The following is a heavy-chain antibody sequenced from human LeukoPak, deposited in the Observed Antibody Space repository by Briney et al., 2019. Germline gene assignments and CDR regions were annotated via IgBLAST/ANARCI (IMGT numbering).Heavy chain of an antibody. CDR3: AKSNGYGLVDI. Sequence: PSETLSLTCTVSGGSISSYYWSWIRQPPGKGLEWIGNIFYSGGTYYSPSLKSRVTISLDTSRNQSSLKLNSVTAADTAVYYCAKSNGYGLVDIWGQGTMVTVSS. CDR1: GGSISSYY. V-gene: IGHV4-59*12. J-gene: IGHJ3*02. CDR2: IFYSGGT. D-gene: IGHD3-10*01.